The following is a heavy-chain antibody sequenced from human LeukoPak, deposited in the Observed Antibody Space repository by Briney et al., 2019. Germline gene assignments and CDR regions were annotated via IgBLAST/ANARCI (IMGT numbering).Heavy chain of an antibody. J-gene: IGHJ4*02. D-gene: IGHD5-12*01. CDR3: ARDAGDSGYDYFDY. Sequence: SETLSLTCTVSGGSISGYYWSWIRQPPGKGLEWIGYIYYSGSTNYNPSLKSRVTISVDTSKNQFSLKLSSVTAADTAVYYCARDAGDSGYDYFDYWGQGTLVTVSS. CDR2: IYYSGST. CDR1: GGSISGYY. V-gene: IGHV4-59*01.